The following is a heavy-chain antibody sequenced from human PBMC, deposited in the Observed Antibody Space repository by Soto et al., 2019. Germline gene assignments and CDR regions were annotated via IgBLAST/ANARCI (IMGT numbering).Heavy chain of an antibody. CDR1: GGSISSSTYY. J-gene: IGHJ4*02. CDR2: ISYSGAT. Sequence: SETLSLTCAVSGGSISSSTYYWGWIRQPPGKGLEWIGTISYSGATYYNPSLKSRVTISVDTSNNQLFLKLTSVTAADTAVYYCATDLYYYETTGFYFFLPLDYWGQGALVTVSS. V-gene: IGHV4-39*01. D-gene: IGHD3-22*01. CDR3: ATDLYYYETTGFYFFLPLDY.